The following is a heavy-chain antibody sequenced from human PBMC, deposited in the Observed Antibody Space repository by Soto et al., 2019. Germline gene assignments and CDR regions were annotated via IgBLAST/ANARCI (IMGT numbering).Heavy chain of an antibody. Sequence: SETLSLTCAVSGGSIVSVGCSWSWIRQPPGKGLEWIGYMYHSGSTYYNPSLKSRVTISIDRSKNQFSLKLSSVTAADTAVYYSARVPDYWGQGTLVTVS. J-gene: IGHJ4*02. CDR1: GGSIVSVGCS. CDR2: MYHSGST. D-gene: IGHD2-2*01. CDR3: ARVPDY. V-gene: IGHV4-30-2*01.